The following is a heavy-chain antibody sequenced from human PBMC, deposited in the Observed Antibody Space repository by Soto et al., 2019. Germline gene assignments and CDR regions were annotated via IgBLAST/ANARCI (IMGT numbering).Heavy chain of an antibody. J-gene: IGHJ3*02. D-gene: IGHD2-15*01. CDR1: GGSISSYY. Sequence: QVQLQESGPGLVKPSETLSLTCTVSGGSISSYYWSWIRQPPGKRLEWIGYIYYSGSTNYNPSLKSRVTISVDTSKNQFSLKLSSVTAADTAVYYCARDGSEHTKGWRAFDIWGQGTMVTVSS. CDR3: ARDGSEHTKGWRAFDI. V-gene: IGHV4-59*01. CDR2: IYYSGST.